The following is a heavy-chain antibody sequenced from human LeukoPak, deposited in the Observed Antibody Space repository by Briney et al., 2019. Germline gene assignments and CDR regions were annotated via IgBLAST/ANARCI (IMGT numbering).Heavy chain of an antibody. CDR3: ARHGSLRGHMGY. CDR2: IFYSGST. CDR1: GGSISSSSYY. J-gene: IGHJ4*02. D-gene: IGHD2-2*03. Sequence: SETLSLTCTVSGGSISSSSYYWGWIRQPPGKGLEWIGSIFYSGSTYYNPSLKSRVTISVDTSKNQFSLKLSSVTAADTAVYYCARHGSLRGHMGYWGQGTLVTVSS. V-gene: IGHV4-39*01.